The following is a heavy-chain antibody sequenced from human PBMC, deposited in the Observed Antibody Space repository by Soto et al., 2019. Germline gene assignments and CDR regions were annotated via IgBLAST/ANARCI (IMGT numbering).Heavy chain of an antibody. J-gene: IGHJ4*02. CDR1: GFTFSSYG. CDR3: AKTYSSDFDY. D-gene: IGHD5-18*01. CDR2: ISYDGSNK. Sequence: GGSLRLSCAASGFTFSSYGMHWVRQAPGKGLEWVAVISYDGSNKYYADSVKGRFTVSRDNSKNTLYLQMNSLRAEDTAVYYCAKTYSSDFDYWGQGTLVTVSS. V-gene: IGHV3-30*18.